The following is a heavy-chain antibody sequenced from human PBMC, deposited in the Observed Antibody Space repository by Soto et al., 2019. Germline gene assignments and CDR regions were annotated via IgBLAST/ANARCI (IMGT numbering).Heavy chain of an antibody. J-gene: IGHJ4*02. D-gene: IGHD3-9*01. Sequence: QVQLVESGGGVVQPGRSLRLSCAASGFTFSSYAMHWVRQAPGKGLEWVAVISYDGSNKYYADSVKGRFTISRDNPKNTLYLQMNSLRAEDTAVYYCARGIGRAFDIWGQGTLVTVSS. CDR2: ISYDGSNK. CDR1: GFTFSSYA. V-gene: IGHV3-30-3*01. CDR3: ARGIGRAFDI.